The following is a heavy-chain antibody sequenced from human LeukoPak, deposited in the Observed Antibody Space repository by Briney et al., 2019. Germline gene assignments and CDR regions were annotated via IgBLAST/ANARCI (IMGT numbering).Heavy chain of an antibody. J-gene: IGHJ4*02. CDR3: VRRRSSTLIDY. Sequence: GESLKISCKGSGYSFSSYWIAWVRQMPGKGLEWMGIIYPGDSDTTYSPSFQGQVTISADKSISTAYLQWNSLKASDTAMYFCVRRRSSTLIDYWGQGTLVTVSS. V-gene: IGHV5-51*01. CDR1: GYSFSSYW. D-gene: IGHD3-10*01. CDR2: IYPGDSDT.